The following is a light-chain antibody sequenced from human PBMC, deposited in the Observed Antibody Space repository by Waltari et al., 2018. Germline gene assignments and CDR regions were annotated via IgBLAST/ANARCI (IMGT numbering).Light chain of an antibody. CDR1: SSDVGGYNY. J-gene: IGLJ3*02. CDR3: SSYAGSNKLV. CDR2: EVS. Sequence: QSALTQPPSASGSPGQSVTISCTGTSSDVGGYNYVSWYQQHPGKAPKLMIYEVSKRHSGVPDRCAGSKAGNTASLTVAGLQAEDEADYYCSSYAGSNKLVFGGGTKLTVL. V-gene: IGLV2-8*01.